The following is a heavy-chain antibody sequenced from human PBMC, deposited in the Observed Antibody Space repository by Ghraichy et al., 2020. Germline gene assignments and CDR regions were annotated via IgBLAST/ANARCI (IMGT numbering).Heavy chain of an antibody. CDR3: VRDHDFGDFGAFMDV. CDR1: GGSISTYF. J-gene: IGHJ6*02. CDR2: IHYTETT. Sequence: SETLSLTCTVSGGSISTYFWTWIRQSPGKGLEWIGSIHYTETTNYNPSLKGRVTMSVDTSKNQFSLKLSSVTAADTAVYYCVRDHDFGDFGAFMDVWAPGTTVTVSS. V-gene: IGHV4-59*08. D-gene: IGHD4-17*01.